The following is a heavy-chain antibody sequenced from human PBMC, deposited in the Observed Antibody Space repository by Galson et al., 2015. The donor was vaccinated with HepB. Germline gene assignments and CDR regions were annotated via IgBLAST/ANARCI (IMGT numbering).Heavy chain of an antibody. CDR2: TSGAGTT. Sequence: SLRLSCAVSGFTVSLNYMSWVRQAPGKGLEWVSATSGAGTTNYADSVKGRFTVSRDNSISTVYLQMNSLRTEDTAFYYCVRLEVGGFRGGSESFDYWGRGTLVTVSS. CDR3: VRLEVGGFRGGSESFDY. D-gene: IGHD3-22*01. V-gene: IGHV3-66*02. J-gene: IGHJ4*02. CDR1: GFTVSLNY.